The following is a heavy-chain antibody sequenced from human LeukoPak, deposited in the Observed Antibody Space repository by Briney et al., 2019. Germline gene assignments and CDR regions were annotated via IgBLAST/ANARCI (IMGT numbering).Heavy chain of an antibody. CDR2: IYYSGST. CDR1: GGSISSYY. J-gene: IGHJ5*02. CDR3: ARRGEVRGASPSNWFDP. V-gene: IGHV4-59*08. Sequence: PSETLTLTCTVSGGSISSYYWSWIRQPPGKGLEWIGYIYYSGSTNYNPSLKSRVTISVDTSKNQFSLKLSSVTAADTAVYYCARRGEVRGASPSNWFDPWGQGTLVTVSS. D-gene: IGHD3-10*01.